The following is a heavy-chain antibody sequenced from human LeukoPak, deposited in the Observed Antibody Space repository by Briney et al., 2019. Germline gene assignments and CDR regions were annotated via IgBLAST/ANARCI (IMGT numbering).Heavy chain of an antibody. V-gene: IGHV3-66*01. J-gene: IGHJ4*02. CDR3: ARGTVTMVDY. CDR1: GFTVSSNY. CDR2: IYSGGST. Sequence: GGSLRLSCAASGFTVSSNYMSWVRQAPGRGLEWVSVIYSGGSTYYADSVKGRFTISRDNSKNTLFLQMNSQRAGDTAVYYCARGTVTMVDYWGQGTLVTVSS. D-gene: IGHD3-10*01.